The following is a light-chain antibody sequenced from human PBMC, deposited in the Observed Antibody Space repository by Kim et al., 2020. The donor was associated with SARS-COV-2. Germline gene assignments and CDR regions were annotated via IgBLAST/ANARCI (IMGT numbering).Light chain of an antibody. V-gene: IGKV1-39*01. CDR1: QSISSY. J-gene: IGKJ4*01. CDR3: LQSDTTPLT. CDR2: AAS. Sequence: DIQMTQSPSSLSASVGDRVIITCRASQSISSYLNWYQQKPGKAPKLLIYAASNLQSGVPSRFSGSGSGTDFTPTITNLQPEDFAIYYCLQSDTTPLTFGGGTKVDIK.